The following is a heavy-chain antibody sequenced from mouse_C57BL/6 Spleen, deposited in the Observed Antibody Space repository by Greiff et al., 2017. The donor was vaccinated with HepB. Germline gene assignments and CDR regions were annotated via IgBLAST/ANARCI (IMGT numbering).Heavy chain of an antibody. Sequence: EVHLVESGGGLVQPGGSLSLSCAASGFTFTDYYMSWVRQPPGKALEWLGFIRNKDNGYTTEYSASVKGRFTISRDNSQSILYLQMNALRAEDSATYYCASFPPRRDYYGSSYWYFDVWGTGTTVTVSS. J-gene: IGHJ1*03. CDR1: GFTFTDYY. CDR3: ASFPPRRDYYGSSYWYFDV. V-gene: IGHV7-3*01. D-gene: IGHD1-1*01. CDR2: IRNKDNGYTT.